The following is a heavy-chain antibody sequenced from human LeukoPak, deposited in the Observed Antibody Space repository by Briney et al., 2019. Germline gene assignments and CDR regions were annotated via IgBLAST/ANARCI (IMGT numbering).Heavy chain of an antibody. J-gene: IGHJ4*02. D-gene: IGHD1-26*01. Sequence: SETLSLTCAVSGYSISSGYYWGWIRHPPGKGLEWIGSIYHSGSTYYNPSLKSRVTISVDTSKNQFSLNLSSVTAADTAVYYCASKPFLSGSFDYWGQGTLVTVSS. CDR2: IYHSGST. V-gene: IGHV4-38-2*01. CDR1: GYSISSGYY. CDR3: ASKPFLSGSFDY.